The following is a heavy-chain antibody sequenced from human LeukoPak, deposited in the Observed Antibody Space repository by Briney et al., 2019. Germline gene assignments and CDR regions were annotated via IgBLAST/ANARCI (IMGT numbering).Heavy chain of an antibody. Sequence: GGSLRLSCAASGFTFNYYWMSWVRQAPGKGLEWVANIKHDGSEKYYADSVKGRFTIARDNAKNSLYLQMNSLRAEDTAVYYCTTIYCTNGVCYYFDYWGQGTLGTVSS. CDR1: GFTFNYYW. CDR3: TTIYCTNGVCYYFDY. CDR2: IKHDGSEK. D-gene: IGHD2-8*01. V-gene: IGHV3-7*01. J-gene: IGHJ4*02.